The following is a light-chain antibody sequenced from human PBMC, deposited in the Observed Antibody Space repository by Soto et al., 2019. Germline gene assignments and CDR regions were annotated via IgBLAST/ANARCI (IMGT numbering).Light chain of an antibody. CDR3: QQYNSYFP. V-gene: IGKV1-5*01. CDR1: QSISTW. J-gene: IGKJ4*01. Sequence: DIQMTQSPSTLSASVGDRVTITCRASQSISTWLAWYQQKPGKAPKLLIYDASSLKSGVPSRFSGSGSGTELTLTISSLQPDDFATDYCQQYNSYFPFGGGTKEEIK. CDR2: DAS.